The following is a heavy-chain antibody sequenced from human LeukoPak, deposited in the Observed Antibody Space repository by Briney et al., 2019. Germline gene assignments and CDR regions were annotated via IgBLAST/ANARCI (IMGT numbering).Heavy chain of an antibody. V-gene: IGHV3-11*01. Sequence: GGSLRLSCAASGFSFDDYAMHWVRQAPGKGLEWVSYISSSGSTIYYADSVKGRFTISRDNAKNSLYLQMNSLRAEDTAVYYCARDNSYGYLSPYYGMDVWGQGTTVTVSS. D-gene: IGHD5-18*01. CDR3: ARDNSYGYLSPYYGMDV. J-gene: IGHJ6*02. CDR1: GFSFDDYA. CDR2: ISSSGSTI.